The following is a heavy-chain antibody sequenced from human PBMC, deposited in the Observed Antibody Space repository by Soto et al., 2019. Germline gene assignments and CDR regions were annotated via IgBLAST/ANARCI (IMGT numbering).Heavy chain of an antibody. J-gene: IGHJ4*02. CDR1: GFAFSSYW. V-gene: IGHV3-74*01. D-gene: IGHD2-15*01. CDR2: IDPYETGI. Sequence: EVPLVESGGGLVQPGGSLRLSCAASGFAFSSYWMHWVRQAPGKGLVWVSRIDPYETGINYADSVKGRFTISRDNAKNTLYMQMNSLRYEDTAVYYCTRDTFGGRDSWGQGTLVTVSS. CDR3: TRDTFGGRDS.